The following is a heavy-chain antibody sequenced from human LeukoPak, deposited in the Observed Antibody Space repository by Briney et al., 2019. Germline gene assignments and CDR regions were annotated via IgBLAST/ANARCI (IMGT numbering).Heavy chain of an antibody. Sequence: SETLSLTCAVYGGSFSGYYWSWIRQPPGKGLEWIGEINHSGSTNYNPSLKSRVTISVDSSKTQFSLKLSSVTAAGTAVYYSARGKGLIDYWGQGTLVTVSS. CDR2: INHSGST. V-gene: IGHV4-34*01. CDR1: GGSFSGYY. J-gene: IGHJ4*02. CDR3: ARGKGLIDY. D-gene: IGHD3-16*01.